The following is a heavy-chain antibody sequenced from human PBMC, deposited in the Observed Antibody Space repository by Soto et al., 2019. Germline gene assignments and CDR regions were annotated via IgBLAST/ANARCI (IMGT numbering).Heavy chain of an antibody. Sequence: SETLSLTCTVSGGSISSSSYSWGWVRQPPGNGLEWIGSIYYSGSTYYNPSLKSRATISVDTSKNQFSLKLSSVTAADTAVYYCARHAYCGGDCYREEFDYWGQGTLVTVSS. J-gene: IGHJ4*02. CDR3: ARHAYCGGDCYREEFDY. V-gene: IGHV4-39*01. CDR1: GGSISSSSYS. D-gene: IGHD2-21*02. CDR2: IYYSGST.